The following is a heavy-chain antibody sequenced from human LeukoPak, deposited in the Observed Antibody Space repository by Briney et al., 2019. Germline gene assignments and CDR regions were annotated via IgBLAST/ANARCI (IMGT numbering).Heavy chain of an antibody. Sequence: GGSLRLSCAASGFTFSSYGMHWVSRAPGKGLEWVAVIWYDGSNKYYVDSVKGRFTISRDNSKSTLYLQMNSLRAEDTAVYYCARLRNDAFDIWGQGTVVTVSS. J-gene: IGHJ3*02. CDR1: GFTFSSYG. D-gene: IGHD1-14*01. V-gene: IGHV3-33*01. CDR3: ARLRNDAFDI. CDR2: IWYDGSNK.